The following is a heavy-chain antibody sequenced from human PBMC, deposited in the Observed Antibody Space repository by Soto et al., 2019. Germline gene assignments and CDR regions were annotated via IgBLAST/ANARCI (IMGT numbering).Heavy chain of an antibody. CDR1: GFTFNTYW. Sequence: GGSLRLSCAVSGFTFNTYWMRWVRQAPGKGLEWVATINQDGSEKFHVASVKGRFTISRDNAENSVYLQMNSLRAEDTALYYCAVIPRGPFYDCWGQGTLVTVSS. J-gene: IGHJ4*02. CDR3: AVIPRGPFYDC. CDR2: INQDGSEK. D-gene: IGHD2-21*01. V-gene: IGHV3-7*02.